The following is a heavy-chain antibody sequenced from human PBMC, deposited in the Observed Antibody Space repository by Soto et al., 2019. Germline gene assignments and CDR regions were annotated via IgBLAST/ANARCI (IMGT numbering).Heavy chain of an antibody. CDR3: ARALLRYYYYGMDV. CDR1: GYTFTGYY. D-gene: IGHD3-10*01. CDR2: INPNSGGT. J-gene: IGHJ6*02. Sequence: ASVKVSCKASGYTFTGYYMHWVRQAPGQGLEWMGWINPNSGGTNYAQKFQGWVTMTRDTSIRTAYMELSRLRSDDTAVYYCARALLRYYYYGMDVWGQGTTVTVSS. V-gene: IGHV1-2*04.